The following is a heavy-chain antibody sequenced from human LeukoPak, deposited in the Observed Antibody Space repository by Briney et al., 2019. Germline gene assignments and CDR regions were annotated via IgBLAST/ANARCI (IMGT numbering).Heavy chain of an antibody. CDR3: ARVGDIVLMVYSYYFDY. V-gene: IGHV3-23*01. CDR1: GFTFSSYA. J-gene: IGHJ4*02. D-gene: IGHD2-8*01. Sequence: QTGGSLRLSCAASGFTFSSYAMSWVRQAPGKGLEWVSAISGSGGSTYYADSVKGRFTISRDNAKNSLYLQMNSLRAEDTAVYYCARVGDIVLMVYSYYFDYWGQGTLVTVSS. CDR2: ISGSGGST.